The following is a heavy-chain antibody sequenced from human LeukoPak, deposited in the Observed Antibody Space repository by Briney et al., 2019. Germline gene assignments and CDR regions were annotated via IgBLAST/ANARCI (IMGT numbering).Heavy chain of an antibody. V-gene: IGHV1-69*04. D-gene: IGHD3-22*01. Sequence: ASVKVSCKASGGTFSSYAISWVRQAPGQGLEWMGRIIPILGIANYAQKFQGRVTITADKSTSTAYMELSSLRSEDTAVYYCARSHDSSGYSSLYYYYGMDVWGQGTTVTVPS. CDR2: IIPILGIA. J-gene: IGHJ6*02. CDR1: GGTFSSYA. CDR3: ARSHDSSGYSSLYYYYGMDV.